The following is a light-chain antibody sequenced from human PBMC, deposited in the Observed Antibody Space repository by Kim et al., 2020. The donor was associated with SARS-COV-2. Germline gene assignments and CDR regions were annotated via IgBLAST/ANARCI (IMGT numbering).Light chain of an antibody. J-gene: IGKJ1*01. CDR2: GAS. CDR1: QSVSSSY. Sequence: SPGERATLSCRACQSVSSSYLAWYQQKPGQPPSLLIYGASSKATGIPDRFSGSGSGTDFTLTISRLEPEDFAVYYCQQCGISPWTFGQGTKVDIK. V-gene: IGKV3-20*01. CDR3: QQCGISPWT.